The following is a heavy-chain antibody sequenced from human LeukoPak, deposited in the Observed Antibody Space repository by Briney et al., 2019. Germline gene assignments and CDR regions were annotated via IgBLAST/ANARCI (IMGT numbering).Heavy chain of an antibody. J-gene: IGHJ4*02. Sequence: SETLSLTCTVSGGSVSSASYYWSWIRQPPGKGLEWIGFIYYSGNTNYNPSLKSRVTISVDTSKNQLSLRLRSVTAADTAVYFCARAILQGAYQFRNWGQGTLVTVSS. CDR1: GGSVSSASYY. V-gene: IGHV4-61*01. CDR3: ARAILQGAYQFRN. CDR2: IYYSGNT. D-gene: IGHD2-2*01.